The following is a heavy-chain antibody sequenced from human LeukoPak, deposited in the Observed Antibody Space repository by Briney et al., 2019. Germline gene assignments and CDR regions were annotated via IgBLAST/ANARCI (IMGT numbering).Heavy chain of an antibody. CDR1: GFTFSNAW. CDR3: TTDRII. V-gene: IGHV3-15*01. CDR2: IKSKTDGGKT. J-gene: IGHJ3*02. Sequence: GGSLRLSCAASGFTFSNAWMSWVRQAPGKGLEWVGRIKSKTDGGKTDYAAPVKGRFTISRDDSKNTLYLQMNSLKTEDTAVYYCTTDRIIWGQGTMVTVSS. D-gene: IGHD2-15*01.